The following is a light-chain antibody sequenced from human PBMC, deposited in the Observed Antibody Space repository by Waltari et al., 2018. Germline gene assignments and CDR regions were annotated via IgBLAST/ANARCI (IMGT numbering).Light chain of an antibody. CDR2: EAS. V-gene: IGLV2-23*02. CDR1: SSDVGSYNF. J-gene: IGLJ2*01. CDR3: CSYTTSDTFV. Sequence: QSALTQPASVSGSPGQSITISCTGTSSDVGSYNFVTCYQQHPGKAPKLMIYEASKRPSGVSNRFSGSKAGNTASLTISGLQAEDEADYYCCSYTTSDTFVFGGGTKLTVL.